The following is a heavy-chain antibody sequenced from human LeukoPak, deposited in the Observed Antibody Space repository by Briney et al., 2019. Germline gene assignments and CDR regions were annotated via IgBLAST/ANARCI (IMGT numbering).Heavy chain of an antibody. CDR3: ARSTVQGIVVGSFDY. Sequence: GGSLRLSCAASGFTFSSYAMSWVRQAPGKGLEWVSAISGSGGSTHYADSVKGRFTISRDNSKNTLYLQMNSLRAEDTAVYYCARSTVQGIVVGSFDYWGQGTLVTVSS. V-gene: IGHV3-23*01. J-gene: IGHJ4*02. CDR1: GFTFSSYA. D-gene: IGHD2-15*01. CDR2: ISGSGGST.